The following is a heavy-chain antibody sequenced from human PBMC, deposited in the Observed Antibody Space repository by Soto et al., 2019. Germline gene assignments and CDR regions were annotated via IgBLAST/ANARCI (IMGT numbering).Heavy chain of an antibody. J-gene: IGHJ4*02. CDR2: IGGSGRKT. D-gene: IGHD3-9*01. CDR1: VFIFSDSV. V-gene: IGHV3-23*01. Sequence: PVGSLRLSCASSVFIFSDSVMSCVRHAPGKWLEWVSSIGGSGRKTYYADSVKGRFTISRDNSKNTLFLQMNSLRAEDTAVYYCAKDGPYYDILTGFDKGYYFEYWGQGTLVIVS. CDR3: AKDGPYYDILTGFDKGYYFEY.